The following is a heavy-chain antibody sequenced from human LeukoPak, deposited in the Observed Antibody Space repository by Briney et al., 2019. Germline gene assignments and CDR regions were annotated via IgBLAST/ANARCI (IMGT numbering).Heavy chain of an antibody. V-gene: IGHV1-3*01. CDR1: GYTFTSYA. Sequence: ASVKVSCKASGYTFTSYAMHWVRQAPGQRLEWMGWINAGNGNTEYSQKFQGRVTITRDTSASTAYMELSSLRSEDTAVYYCARSVLRFFWFDPWGQGTLVTVSS. CDR3: ARSVLRFFWFDP. CDR2: INAGNGNT. J-gene: IGHJ5*02. D-gene: IGHD3-3*01.